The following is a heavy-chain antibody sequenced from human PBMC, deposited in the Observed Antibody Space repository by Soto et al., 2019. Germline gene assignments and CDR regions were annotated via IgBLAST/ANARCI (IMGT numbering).Heavy chain of an antibody. CDR3: ARVPYRITIFIVVINYGMDV. Sequence: PSETLSLTCTVSGGSISSYYWSWIRQPPGKGLEWIGYIYYSGSTNYNRSLKSRVTIPVDTSKNQFPLKLSSVTAAETAVYYCARVPYRITIFIVVINYGMDVWGQGTTVTVSS. CDR2: IYYSGST. CDR1: GGSISSYY. V-gene: IGHV4-59*01. J-gene: IGHJ6*02. D-gene: IGHD3-3*01.